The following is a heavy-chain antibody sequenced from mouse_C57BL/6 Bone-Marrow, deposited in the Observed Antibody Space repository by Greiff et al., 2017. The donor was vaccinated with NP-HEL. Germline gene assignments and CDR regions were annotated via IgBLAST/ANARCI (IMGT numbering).Heavy chain of an antibody. CDR2: IRNKATGYTT. V-gene: IGHV7-3*01. CDR1: GFTFTDYY. D-gene: IGHD2-2*01. J-gene: IGHJ3*01. Sequence: EVMSGGVWRRLGTAWGSLSLSCAASGFTFTDYYMSWVRQPPGKALEWLGFIRNKATGYTTEYSASVKGRFTISRDNYQSILYLQMNALRAEDSATYCCASPGYDDGGFAYWGQGTLVTVSA. CDR3: ASPGYDDGGFAY.